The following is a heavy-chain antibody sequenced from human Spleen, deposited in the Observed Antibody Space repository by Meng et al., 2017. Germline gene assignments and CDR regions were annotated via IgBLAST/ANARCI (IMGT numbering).Heavy chain of an antibody. CDR1: GGSISSYY. V-gene: IGHV4-4*07. CDR2: IYTSGST. J-gene: IGHJ6*02. CDR3: AKLGLRGPIAYMDV. Sequence: SETLSLTCTVSGGSISSYYWSWIRQPAGKGLEWIGRIYTSGSTNYNPSLKSRVTMSVDTSKNQFSLKLRSVTAADTAVYYCAKLGLRGPIAYMDVWGQGTTVTVSS. D-gene: IGHD4-17*01.